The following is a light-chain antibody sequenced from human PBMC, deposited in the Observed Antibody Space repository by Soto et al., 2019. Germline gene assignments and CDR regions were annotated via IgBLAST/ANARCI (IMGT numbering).Light chain of an antibody. CDR2: DVS. J-gene: IGLJ2*01. CDR1: SADIGAFNY. Sequence: QPVLTQPASVSGSPGQSITISCAGTSADIGAFNYVSWYQHHPGKVPQLLIYDVSNRPSGVSARFSASKSVNTASLTISGLQTDDEAEYYCSSYSTSSSLVFGGGTQLTVL. CDR3: SSYSTSSSLV. V-gene: IGLV2-14*03.